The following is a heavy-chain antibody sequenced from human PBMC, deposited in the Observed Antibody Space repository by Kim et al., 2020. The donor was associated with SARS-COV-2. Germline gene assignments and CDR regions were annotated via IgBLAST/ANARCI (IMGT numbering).Heavy chain of an antibody. D-gene: IGHD3-10*01. CDR2: IKQDGSDK. Sequence: GGSLRLSCAASGFTFTSYWMSWVRQAPGKGLEWVSNIKQDGSDKYYVDSVKGRFTISRDNAKNSLYLQMNSLRVEDTAVYYCTKAGGLPDGATLYWGQ. CDR1: GFTFTSYW. J-gene: IGHJ4*01. V-gene: IGHV3-7*03. CDR3: TKAGGLPDGATLY.